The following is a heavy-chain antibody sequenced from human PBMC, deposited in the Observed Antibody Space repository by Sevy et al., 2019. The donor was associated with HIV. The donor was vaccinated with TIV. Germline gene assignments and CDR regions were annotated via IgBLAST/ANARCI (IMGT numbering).Heavy chain of an antibody. Sequence: GGSLRLSCAASVFTFSYYGMHWVRQAPGKGLEWVTVISYDGNSKYYADSVKGRFTISRDNSKSTSYLHMNSLRAEDTAVYYCAKEVVPAAIPNYYYYYGMDVWGQGTTVTVSS. CDR3: AKEVVPAAIPNYYYYYGMDV. CDR2: ISYDGNSK. D-gene: IGHD2-2*02. J-gene: IGHJ6*02. V-gene: IGHV3-30*18. CDR1: VFTFSYYG.